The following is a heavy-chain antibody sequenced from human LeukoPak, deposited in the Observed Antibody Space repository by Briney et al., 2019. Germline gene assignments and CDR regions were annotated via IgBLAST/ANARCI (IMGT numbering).Heavy chain of an antibody. CDR3: ARGYGIVGATFDY. V-gene: IGHV3-74*03. CDR2: INTDGSDT. J-gene: IGHJ4*02. CDR1: GLTFSSSL. D-gene: IGHD1-26*01. Sequence: GGSLRLSCVASGLTFSSSLMHWVRHAPGKGLAWVSRINTDGSDTTYADSVKGRFTISRDNAKNTLYLEMNSLRAEDTAVYYCARGYGIVGATFDYWGQGTLVTVSS.